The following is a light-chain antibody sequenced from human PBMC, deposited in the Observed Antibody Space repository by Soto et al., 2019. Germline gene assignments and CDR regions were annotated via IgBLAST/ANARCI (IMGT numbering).Light chain of an antibody. J-gene: IGKJ2*01. Sequence: IVLTQSQATLSLSPGERATLSSRASQRVSSYLAWNQQKPGQAPSLLIYAPSNRATDIPARFSGSGSGTDFTLTISSLEPEDFAVYYCQQRSNWPRTFGQGTKLEIK. V-gene: IGKV3-11*01. CDR2: APS. CDR1: QRVSSY. CDR3: QQRSNWPRT.